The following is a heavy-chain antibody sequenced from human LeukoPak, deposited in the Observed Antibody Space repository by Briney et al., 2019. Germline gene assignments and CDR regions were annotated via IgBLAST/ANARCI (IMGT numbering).Heavy chain of an antibody. V-gene: IGHV3-48*03. J-gene: IGHJ4*02. CDR2: ISSSGSII. Sequence: QPGGSLRLSCAASGFTFSSYEMNWVRQAPGKGLEWVSYISSSGSIIYYADSVKGRFTISRDNAKNSLYLQMNSLRAEDTALYYCARSSGYYYLCDCWGQGTLVTVSS. D-gene: IGHD3-22*01. CDR3: ARSSGYYYLCDC. CDR1: GFTFSSYE.